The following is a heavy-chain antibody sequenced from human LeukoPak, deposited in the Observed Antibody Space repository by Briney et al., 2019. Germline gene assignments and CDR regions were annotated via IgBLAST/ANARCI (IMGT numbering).Heavy chain of an antibody. V-gene: IGHV3-23*01. CDR1: GFTLSTYA. CDR2: TSSSDAGT. J-gene: IGHJ4*02. D-gene: IGHD7-27*01. Sequence: PGGSLRLSCAASGFTLSTYAMSWVRQTPGKGLEWVAATSSSDAGTYHADSVRGRFTISRDNSKNTLYLQMNSLRAEDAAVYYCARDYTGGWNDYWGQGTLVTVSS. CDR3: ARDYTGGWNDY.